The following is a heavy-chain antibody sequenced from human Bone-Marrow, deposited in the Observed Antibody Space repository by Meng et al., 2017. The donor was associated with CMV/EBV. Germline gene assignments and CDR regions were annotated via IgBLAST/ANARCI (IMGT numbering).Heavy chain of an antibody. CDR2: VNTKRGHT. J-gene: IGHJ6*02. V-gene: IGHV1-8*02. Sequence: ASVKVSCKASGYSFTINDINWVRQAPGQGLEWMGWVNTKRGHTRYAQKFQGRLSITRDTSMTTAYMELTNLRSDDTAVYYCAREGGFLLYGLDVWGQGTTATSP. D-gene: IGHD6-25*01. CDR1: GYSFTIND. CDR3: AREGGFLLYGLDV.